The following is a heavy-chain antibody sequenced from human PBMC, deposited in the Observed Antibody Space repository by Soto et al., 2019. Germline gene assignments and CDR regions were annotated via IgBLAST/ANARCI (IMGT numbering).Heavy chain of an antibody. CDR2: INTITGGT. D-gene: IGHD2-21*02. Sequence: RASVKVSCKALGYTFSGYYMHWLRQAPGQGLEWMGYINTITGGTRYGQKFQGRVTVTWDTSFSTAYMELNSLTSDDTAEYYCARAAYCGAACYFFFDYWGRGTLVTVSS. V-gene: IGHV1-2*02. CDR1: GYTFSGYY. CDR3: ARAAYCGAACYFFFDY. J-gene: IGHJ4*02.